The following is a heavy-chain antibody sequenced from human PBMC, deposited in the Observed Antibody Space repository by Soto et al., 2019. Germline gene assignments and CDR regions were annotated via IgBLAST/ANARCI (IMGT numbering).Heavy chain of an antibody. CDR2: IYWDDSK. V-gene: IGHV2-5*02. CDR3: AHAYGGRSLY. D-gene: IGHD1-26*01. Sequence: QITLKESGPTLVKPTRNLTLTCTFSGSSLTTDRVGVGWIRQPPGEALEWLAVIYWDDSKTYRPSLESRLTITKDTSKNQVALTMTNMDSLDTAKYYCAHAYGGRSLYWGQGTLVTVPS. J-gene: IGHJ4*02. CDR1: GSSLTTDRVG.